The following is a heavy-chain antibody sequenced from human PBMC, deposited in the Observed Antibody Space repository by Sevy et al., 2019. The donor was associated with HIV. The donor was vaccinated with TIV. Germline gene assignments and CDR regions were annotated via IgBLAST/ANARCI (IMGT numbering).Heavy chain of an antibody. CDR1: GGTFSSYA. CDR2: IIPIFGTA. D-gene: IGHD3-22*01. J-gene: IGHJ4*02. CDR3: ARDPYYYDSSAGGY. Sequence: ASVKVSCKASGGTFSSYAISWVRQAPGQGLEWMGGIIPIFGTANYAQTFQGRVTITADESTSTAYMELSSLRSEDTAVYYCARDPYYYDSSAGGYWGQGTLVTVSS. V-gene: IGHV1-69*13.